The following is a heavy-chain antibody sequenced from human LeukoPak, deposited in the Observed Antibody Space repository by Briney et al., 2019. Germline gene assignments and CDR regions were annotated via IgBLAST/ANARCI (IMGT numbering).Heavy chain of an antibody. CDR1: GGSITVINYY. Sequence: PSETLSLTCNVSGGSITVINYYWAWIRQRPGRGLEWIGSIYYSGSTYYNPSLKSRVTISVDTSKNQFSLKLSSVTAADTAVYYCARDGYYYDSSGYYLFDYWGQGTLVTVSS. CDR3: ARDGYYYDSSGYYLFDY. V-gene: IGHV4-39*07. CDR2: IYYSGST. J-gene: IGHJ4*02. D-gene: IGHD3-22*01.